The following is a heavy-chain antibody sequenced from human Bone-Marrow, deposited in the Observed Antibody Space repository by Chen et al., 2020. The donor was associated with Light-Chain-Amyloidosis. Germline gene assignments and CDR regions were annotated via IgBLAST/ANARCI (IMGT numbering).Heavy chain of an antibody. Sequence: QVQLVQSGAEVKKPGASVKISCKTSGYNFANYGITWVRQAPGQGLEWMGWINPYIANTISAQKHEVTVTMTSDASTSTAVVELGSLSVDDTAVYYCAKDGMEYYYEGRGLGSWGQGTLAPVSS. CDR2: INPYIANT. V-gene: IGHV1-18*01. D-gene: IGHD3-22*01. J-gene: IGHJ5*02. CDR1: GYNFANYG. CDR3: AKDGMEYYYEGRGLGS.